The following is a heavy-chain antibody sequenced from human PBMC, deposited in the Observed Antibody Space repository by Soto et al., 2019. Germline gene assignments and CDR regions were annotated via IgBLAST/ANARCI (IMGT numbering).Heavy chain of an antibody. CDR2: ISAYNGNT. Sequence: QVQLVQSGAEVKKPGASVKVSCKASGYTFTSYGISWVRQAPGQGLEWMGWISAYNGNTNYAQKLQGRVTMTTDTSTSKAYMGLRSLRSDDTAGYYCASSLLVGYGLEGESDWGQGTLVTVSS. CDR1: GYTFTSYG. J-gene: IGHJ4*02. CDR3: ASSLLVGYGLEGESD. V-gene: IGHV1-18*01. D-gene: IGHD5-18*01.